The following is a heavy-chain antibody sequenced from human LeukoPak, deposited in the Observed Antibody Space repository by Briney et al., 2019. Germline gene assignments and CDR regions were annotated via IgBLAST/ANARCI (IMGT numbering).Heavy chain of an antibody. CDR1: GFTFSGSA. J-gene: IGHJ4*02. CDR2: ISGSGGST. V-gene: IGHV3-23*01. Sequence: GGSLILSCVASGFTFSGSAMHWVRQAPGKGLEWVSAISGSGGSTYYADSVKGRFTISRDNSKDTLYLQMNSLRAEDTAVYYCAKEVTMIVVVIDYWGQGTLVTVSS. CDR3: AKEVTMIVVVIDY. D-gene: IGHD3-22*01.